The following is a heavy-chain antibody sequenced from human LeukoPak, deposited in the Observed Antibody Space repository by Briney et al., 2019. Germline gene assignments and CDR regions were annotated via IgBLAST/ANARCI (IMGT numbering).Heavy chain of an antibody. CDR3: ARGGSLDY. Sequence: GSSVKDSCKASGGTYSSYAISWVRQAPGQRLEWMGWINAGNGNTKSSQKFQGRVTITRDTSATTAYMELSSLRSEDTAVYYCARGGSLDYWGQGTLVTVSS. V-gene: IGHV1-3*01. CDR1: GGTYSSYA. D-gene: IGHD6-13*01. CDR2: INAGNGNT. J-gene: IGHJ4*02.